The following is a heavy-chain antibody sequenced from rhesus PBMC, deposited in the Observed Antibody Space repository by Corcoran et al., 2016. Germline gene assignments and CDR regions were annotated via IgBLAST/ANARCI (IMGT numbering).Heavy chain of an antibody. J-gene: IGHJ2*01. CDR2: IYWNDNK. D-gene: IGHD1-44*01. V-gene: IGHV2-95*01. CDR3: ARVMGLYWYFEL. Sequence: QVTLKESGPALVKATQTLTLTCTFSGFAFTASGTGVGWTRQPPGKALEWLANIYWNDNKYYSTSLKRRLTISRDTSKNQIFLTMTDMDPLDTATYYCARVMGLYWYFELWGPGTPVTISS. CDR1: GFAFTASGTG.